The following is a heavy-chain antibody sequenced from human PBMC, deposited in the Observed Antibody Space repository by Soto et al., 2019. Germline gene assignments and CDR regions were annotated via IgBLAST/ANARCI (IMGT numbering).Heavy chain of an antibody. CDR1: GFNFKKFA. CDR3: SKADGQQWLIPHLDT. Sequence: EVQLLESGGGVVQPGGSLRLSCVDSGFNFKKFAMAWVRQAAGEGLEWVSGISCCGGSASYADSVKGRFSIARDDSKNTVSLQLNSLRVEDTAQYYCSKADGQQWLIPHLDTWGQGTLVTVS. D-gene: IGHD6-19*01. CDR2: ISCCGGSA. J-gene: IGHJ5*02. V-gene: IGHV3-23*01.